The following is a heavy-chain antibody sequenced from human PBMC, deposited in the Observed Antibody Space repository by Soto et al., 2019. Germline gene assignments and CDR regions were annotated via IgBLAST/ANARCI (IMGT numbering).Heavy chain of an antibody. CDR1: GFPVRNNC. D-gene: IGHD3-22*01. Sequence: SGGSLGLSCAGSGFPVRNNCMHWVRQAPGKGLEWVAVISYDGSNKYYADSVKGRFTISRDNSKNTLYLQMNSLRAEDTAVYYCAKDGITMIVVDRYYLDYWGQGTLVTVSS. V-gene: IGHV3-30*18. CDR2: ISYDGSNK. CDR3: AKDGITMIVVDRYYLDY. J-gene: IGHJ4*02.